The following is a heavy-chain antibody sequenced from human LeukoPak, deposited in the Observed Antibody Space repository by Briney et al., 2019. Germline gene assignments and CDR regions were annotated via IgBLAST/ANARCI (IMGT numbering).Heavy chain of an antibody. V-gene: IGHV3-23*01. J-gene: IGHJ4*02. D-gene: IGHD6-13*01. CDR3: ANSAAVGTFY. Sequence: PGGSLRLSCAASGFSFSSYAMSWVRQAPGKGLEWVSAISGSGGTSTYYADSAKGRFTISRDNSKNTLYLQMNSLRAEDTAVYYCANSAAVGTFYWGQGTLVTVSS. CDR1: GFSFSSYA. CDR2: ISGSGGTST.